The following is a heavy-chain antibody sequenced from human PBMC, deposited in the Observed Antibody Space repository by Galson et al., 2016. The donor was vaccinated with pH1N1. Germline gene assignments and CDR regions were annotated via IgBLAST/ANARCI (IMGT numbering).Heavy chain of an antibody. J-gene: IGHJ3*02. CDR3: ARERPTTNIYDAFDI. Sequence: SLRLSCAASGFTFSSFTMNWVRQFPGKGLEWVSSITSTGRYIYYADSLKGRFTISRDNAKDSLYLQMNSLRAEDTAVYFCARERPTTNIYDAFDIWGQGTVVTGAS. CDR2: ITSTGRYI. CDR1: GFTFSSFT. D-gene: IGHD2-8*01. V-gene: IGHV3-21*01.